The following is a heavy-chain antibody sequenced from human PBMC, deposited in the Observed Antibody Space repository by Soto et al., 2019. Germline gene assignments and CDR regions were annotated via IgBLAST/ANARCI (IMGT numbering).Heavy chain of an antibody. V-gene: IGHV1-18*01. Sequence: ASVKVSCKASGYTFTSYGISWVRQAPGQGLEWMGWISAYNGNTNYAQKLQGRVTMTTDTSTSTAYMELRSLRSDDTAVYYCARLKKSRKHYGMDVWGQGPTVTVYS. CDR1: GYTFTSYG. CDR2: ISAYNGNT. J-gene: IGHJ6*02. CDR3: ARLKKSRKHYGMDV.